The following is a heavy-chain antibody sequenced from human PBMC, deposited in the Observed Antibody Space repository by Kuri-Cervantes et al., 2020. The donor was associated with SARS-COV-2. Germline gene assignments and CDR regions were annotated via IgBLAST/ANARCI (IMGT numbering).Heavy chain of an antibody. J-gene: IGHJ3*02. D-gene: IGHD6-6*01. Sequence: GESLKISCTASGFTFGDYAMSWVRQAPGKGLEWVSLISWDGGSTYYADSVKGRFTISRDNSKNSLYLQMNSLRAEDTALYYCAKDMYSSSSLDAFDIWGQGTMVTVSS. V-gene: IGHV3-43D*03. CDR2: ISWDGGST. CDR1: GFTFGDYA. CDR3: AKDMYSSSSLDAFDI.